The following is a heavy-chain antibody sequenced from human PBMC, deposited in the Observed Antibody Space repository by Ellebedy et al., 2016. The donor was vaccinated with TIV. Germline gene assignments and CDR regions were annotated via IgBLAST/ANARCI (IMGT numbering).Heavy chain of an antibody. J-gene: IGHJ4*02. CDR2: ISYDGTNE. CDR1: GFTFDAYA. V-gene: IGHV3-30*04. D-gene: IGHD3-22*01. CDR3: ARDGSSGTYYPYFAYYFDS. Sequence: GGSLRLXXAASGFTFDAYALHWVRQAPGKGLEWVALISYDGTNEYYGSSVKGRFTISRDNSKNTLYLQVNSLRAEDTAVYYCARDGSSGTYYPYFAYYFDSWGQGTLVTVSS.